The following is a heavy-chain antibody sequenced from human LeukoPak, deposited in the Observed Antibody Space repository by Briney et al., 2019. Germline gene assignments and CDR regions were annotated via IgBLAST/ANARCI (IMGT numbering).Heavy chain of an antibody. J-gene: IGHJ3*02. CDR3: ARESGSYFGDGFDI. Sequence: PGGSLRLSCAASGFTFSSYAMSWVRQAPGKGLEWVSYISSSGGTKYYADAVKGRFTISRDNAKNSVYLQMNSLRAEDTAVYYCARESGSYFGDGFDIWGQGTVVTVSS. CDR1: GFTFSSYA. D-gene: IGHD1-26*01. CDR2: ISSSGGTK. V-gene: IGHV3-48*01.